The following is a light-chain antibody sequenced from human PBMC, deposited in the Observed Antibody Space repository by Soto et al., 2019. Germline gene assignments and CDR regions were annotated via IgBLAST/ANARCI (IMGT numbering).Light chain of an antibody. CDR3: ASEAVTDV. V-gene: IGLV2-8*01. J-gene: IGLJ1*01. Sequence: QSVLTQPPSASGSPGQSVTISCTGTSSDVGAYDYVSWYQQHPGKAPKLIIYEVSKRPSGVPDRFSGSKSGNTASLTVSGLRAEDEADYYCASEAVTDVFGTGT. CDR1: SSDVGAYDY. CDR2: EVS.